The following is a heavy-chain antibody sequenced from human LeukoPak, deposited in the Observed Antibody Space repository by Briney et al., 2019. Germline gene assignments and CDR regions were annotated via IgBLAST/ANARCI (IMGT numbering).Heavy chain of an antibody. CDR1: GYSFTSYW. Sequence: GESLKISCKGSGYSFTSYWIGWVRHMPGKGLEWMGIIYPGDSDTRYSPSFQGQVTISADKSISTAYLQWSSLKASDTAMYYCARLADTIAVAGTDDAFDIWGQGTMVTVSS. J-gene: IGHJ3*02. D-gene: IGHD6-19*01. V-gene: IGHV5-51*01. CDR2: IYPGDSDT. CDR3: ARLADTIAVAGTDDAFDI.